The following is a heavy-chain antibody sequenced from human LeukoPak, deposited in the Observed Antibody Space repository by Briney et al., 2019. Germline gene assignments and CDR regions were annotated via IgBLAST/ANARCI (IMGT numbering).Heavy chain of an antibody. J-gene: IGHJ3*01. Sequence: SETLSLTCSISGGSISPHYWSWIRQPPGGGLEWIGSIYYSGTTNYIPSLKSRVTISVDTSKNQFSLRLSSVTAADTAVYYCARHFYYGSGSYFPGAFDVWGQGTTVIVSS. D-gene: IGHD3-10*01. CDR2: IYYSGTT. V-gene: IGHV4-59*08. CDR1: GGSISPHY. CDR3: ARHFYYGSGSYFPGAFDV.